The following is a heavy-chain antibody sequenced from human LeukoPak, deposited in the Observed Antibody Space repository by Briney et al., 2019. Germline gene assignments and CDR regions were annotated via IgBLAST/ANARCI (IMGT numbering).Heavy chain of an antibody. Sequence: SQTLSLTCTVSGGSISSGGYYWSWIRQPPGKGLEWIGYIYHSGSTYYNPSLKSRVTISVDRSKNQFSLKPSSVTAADTAVYYCARGGIVGSRTNWFDPWGQGILVTVSS. V-gene: IGHV4-30-2*01. D-gene: IGHD1-26*01. CDR1: GGSISSGGYY. CDR3: ARGGIVGSRTNWFDP. CDR2: IYHSGST. J-gene: IGHJ5*02.